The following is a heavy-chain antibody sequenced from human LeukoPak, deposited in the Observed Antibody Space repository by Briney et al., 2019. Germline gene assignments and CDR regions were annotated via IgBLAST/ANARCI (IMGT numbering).Heavy chain of an antibody. V-gene: IGHV3-23*01. CDR1: GFTFSSYG. CDR3: AKAYVDCSSTSCSYDY. D-gene: IGHD2-2*01. CDR2: ISGSGGST. Sequence: GGSLRLSCAACGFTFSSYGMSWVRQAPGKGLEWVSAISGSGGSTYYADSVKGRFTISRDNSKNTLYLQMNSLRAEDTAVYYCAKAYVDCSSTSCSYDYWGQGTLVTVSS. J-gene: IGHJ4*02.